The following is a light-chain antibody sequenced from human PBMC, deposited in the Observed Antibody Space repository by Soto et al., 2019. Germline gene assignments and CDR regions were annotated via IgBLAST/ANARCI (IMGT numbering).Light chain of an antibody. CDR1: QSIRHY. V-gene: IGKV1-5*01. CDR3: QHHNSYSQT. J-gene: IGKJ1*01. Sequence: DIQMTQSPPTLSASVGDRVTITCRASQSIRHYLAWYQQMPGKAPKLLIYGASTLQSGVPSRFGGSGSGTEFTLTISSLQPDDFGTYFCQHHNSYSQTFGQGTKVDIK. CDR2: GAS.